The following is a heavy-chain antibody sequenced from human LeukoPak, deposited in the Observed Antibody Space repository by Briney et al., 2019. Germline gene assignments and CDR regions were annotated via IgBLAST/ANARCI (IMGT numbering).Heavy chain of an antibody. J-gene: IGHJ5*02. CDR1: GYTFTGYY. CDR2: INPNSGGT. D-gene: IGHD2-15*01. CDR3: ARAEDIVVVVAATPRNWFDP. V-gene: IGHV1-2*02. Sequence: SVKVSCKASGYTFTGYYMHWVRQAPGQGLEWMGWINPNSGGTNYAQKFQGRVTMTRDTSISTAYMELSRLRSDDTAVYYCARAEDIVVVVAATPRNWFDPWGQGTLVTVSS.